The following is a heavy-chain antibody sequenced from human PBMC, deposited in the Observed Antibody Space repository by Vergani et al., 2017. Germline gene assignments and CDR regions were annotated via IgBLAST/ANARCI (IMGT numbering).Heavy chain of an antibody. Sequence: QVQLQQWGAGLLKPSETLSLTCAVYGGSFSGYYWSWIRQPPGKGLEWIGEINHRGSTNYNPSLKRRITISVDTSKNQFYLKLSSVTAADTAVYYCARVEVFEWPNYYYYYGMDVWGQGTTVTVSS. V-gene: IGHV4-34*01. CDR3: ARVEVFEWPNYYYYYGMDV. CDR2: INHRGST. J-gene: IGHJ6*02. CDR1: GGSFSGYY. D-gene: IGHD3-3*01.